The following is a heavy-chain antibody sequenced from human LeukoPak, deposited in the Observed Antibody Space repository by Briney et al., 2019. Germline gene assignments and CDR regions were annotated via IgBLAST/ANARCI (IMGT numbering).Heavy chain of an antibody. J-gene: IGHJ4*02. CDR2: IHYSGST. CDR3: VRDQSEFDS. Sequence: PSETLSLTCSVSGGSIKTYYWTWLRQPPGKGLEWIGYIHYSGSTDSNPSLMGRVTISLDTSKSQFSLELRSVTAADTAVYYCVRDQSEFDSWGQGTVVAVSS. CDR1: GGSIKTYY. V-gene: IGHV4-59*01.